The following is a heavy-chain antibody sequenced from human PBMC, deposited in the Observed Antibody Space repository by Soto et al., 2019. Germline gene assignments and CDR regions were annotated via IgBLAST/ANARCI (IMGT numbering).Heavy chain of an antibody. CDR3: ARSREMYYYDSSGYYAH. CDR1: GDSISSYY. J-gene: IGHJ4*02. CDR2: VSFSGSP. Sequence: VTPSETLSLTCTVSGDSISSYYWNWIRQPPGKGLEWIGYVSFSGSPSYNPSLKSRVTISVDTSKNQFSLRLSSVTAADTAVYYCARSREMYYYDSSGYYAHWGQGTRVTVSS. D-gene: IGHD3-22*01. V-gene: IGHV4-59*01.